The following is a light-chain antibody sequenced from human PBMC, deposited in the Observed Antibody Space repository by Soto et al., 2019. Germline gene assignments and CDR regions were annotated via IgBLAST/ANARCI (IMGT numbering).Light chain of an antibody. Sequence: EIVLTQSPATLSLSPGEKPTLPSRPSQGVSSYLAWYQQKPGQAPRPLIYDASNRATGIPARFSGSGSGTDFTLTISSLEPEDFAVYYCQQRSNWRMYTFGQGTKLEIK. CDR3: QQRSNWRMYT. J-gene: IGKJ2*01. V-gene: IGKV3-11*01. CDR2: DAS. CDR1: QGVSSY.